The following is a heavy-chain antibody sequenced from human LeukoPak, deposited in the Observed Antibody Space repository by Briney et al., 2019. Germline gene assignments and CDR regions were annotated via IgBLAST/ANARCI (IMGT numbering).Heavy chain of an antibody. V-gene: IGHV1-2*02. CDR1: GYTFTGYY. Sequence: ASVKVSCKAAGYTFTGYYMHWVRQAPGQGLEWMGWINPNSGGTNYAQKFQGRVTMTRDTSISTAYMELSRLRSDDTAVYYCARDPEITIFGVVIIRGNWFDPWGQGTLVTVSS. CDR2: INPNSGGT. CDR3: ARDPEITIFGVVIIRGNWFDP. D-gene: IGHD3-3*01. J-gene: IGHJ5*02.